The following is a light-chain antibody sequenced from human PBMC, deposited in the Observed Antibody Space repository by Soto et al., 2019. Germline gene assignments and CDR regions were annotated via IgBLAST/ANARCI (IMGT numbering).Light chain of an antibody. CDR2: GTS. Sequence: DIQMTQSPSALSASVGDRVTITCRASQSISHWLAWYQQKPGRAPKLLIYGTSTLQSGVPSRFSGSGSGTEFTLTITRLQPDDFATYHCQQYNGYSRAVGQGTKVEVK. V-gene: IGKV1-5*01. CDR3: QQYNGYSRA. J-gene: IGKJ1*01. CDR1: QSISHW.